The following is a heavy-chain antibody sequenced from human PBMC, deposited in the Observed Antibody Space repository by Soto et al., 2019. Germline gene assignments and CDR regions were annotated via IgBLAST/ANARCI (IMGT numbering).Heavy chain of an antibody. CDR2: IYYSGST. Sequence: QVQLQESGPGLVKPSETLSLTCTVSGGSISSYYWSWIRQPPGKGLEWIGYIYYSGSTNYNPSLKSRVTISVDTSKNQFSLKLSSVTAADTAVYYCASVRYSSSPDDAFDIWGQGTMVTVSS. V-gene: IGHV4-59*01. CDR3: ASVRYSSSPDDAFDI. D-gene: IGHD6-6*01. J-gene: IGHJ3*02. CDR1: GGSISSYY.